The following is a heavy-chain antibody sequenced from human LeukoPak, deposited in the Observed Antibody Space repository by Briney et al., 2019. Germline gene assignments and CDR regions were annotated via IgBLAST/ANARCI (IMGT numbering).Heavy chain of an antibody. D-gene: IGHD3-22*01. CDR1: GFTFSSYG. CDR3: ARDFYPTYYYDSSGYPSFDY. Sequence: PGGSLRLSCAASGFTFSSYGMHWVRQAPGKGLEWVAVIWYDGSNKCYADSVKGRFTISRDNSKNTLYLRMNSLRAEDTAVYYCARDFYPTYYYDSSGYPSFDYWGQGTLVTVSS. J-gene: IGHJ4*02. CDR2: IWYDGSNK. V-gene: IGHV3-33*01.